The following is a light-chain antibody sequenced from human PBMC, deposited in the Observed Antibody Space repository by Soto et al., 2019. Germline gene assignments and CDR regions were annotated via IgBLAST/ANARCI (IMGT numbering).Light chain of an antibody. Sequence: QSLLTQPASVSVSPGQSITISCTGSGRDIGAYDYVSWYQQHPGKAPKLLIYGVNNRPSGVSYRFSASKSAFTASLTISGLQAEDEAHYYCSSYTTSYFYVFGPGTKVTVL. V-gene: IGLV2-14*01. CDR2: GVN. CDR1: GRDIGAYDY. J-gene: IGLJ1*01. CDR3: SSYTTSYFYV.